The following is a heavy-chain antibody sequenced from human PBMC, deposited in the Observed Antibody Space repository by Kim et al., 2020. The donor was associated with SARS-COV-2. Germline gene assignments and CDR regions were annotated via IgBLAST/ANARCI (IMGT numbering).Heavy chain of an antibody. J-gene: IGHJ5*02. CDR2: IYYSGST. V-gene: IGHV4-59*01. CDR3: ARGLLAWFDP. D-gene: IGHD2-8*02. CDR1: GGSISSYY. Sequence: SETLSLTCTVSGGSISSYYWSWIRQPPGKGLEWIGYIYYSGSTNYNPSLKSRVTISVDTSKNQFSLKLSSVTAADTAVYYCARGLLAWFDPWGQGTLVT.